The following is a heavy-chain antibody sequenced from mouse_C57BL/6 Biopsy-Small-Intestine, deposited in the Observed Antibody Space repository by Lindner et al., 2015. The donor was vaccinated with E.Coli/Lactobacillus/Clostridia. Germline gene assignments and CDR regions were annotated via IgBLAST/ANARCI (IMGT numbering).Heavy chain of an antibody. CDR3: ARGAYSNCPYWYFDV. J-gene: IGHJ1*03. CDR2: IYPGGGYT. D-gene: IGHD2-5*01. Sequence: VQLQESGAELVRPGTSVKMSCKASGYTFTNYWIGWAKQRPGHGLEWIGDIYPGGGYTNYNEKFKGKATLTADKSSSTAYMQFSSLTSEDSAIYYCARGAYSNCPYWYFDVWGTGTTVTVSS. CDR1: GYTFTNYW. V-gene: IGHV1-63*01.